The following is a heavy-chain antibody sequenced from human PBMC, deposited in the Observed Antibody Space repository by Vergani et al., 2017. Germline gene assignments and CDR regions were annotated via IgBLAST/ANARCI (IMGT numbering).Heavy chain of an antibody. CDR1: GFTFSSYS. Sequence: EVQLVESGGGLVQPGGSLRLSCAASGFTFSSYSMNWVRQAPGKGLEWVSYISSISSTIYYADSVKGRITISKDNAKNSLSLQMNSLRAEDTAGYYCARYQSCLSETYGMDVWGQGTTVTVSS. CDR3: ARYQSCLSETYGMDV. CDR2: ISSISSTI. J-gene: IGHJ6*02. V-gene: IGHV3-48*01. D-gene: IGHD2-2*01.